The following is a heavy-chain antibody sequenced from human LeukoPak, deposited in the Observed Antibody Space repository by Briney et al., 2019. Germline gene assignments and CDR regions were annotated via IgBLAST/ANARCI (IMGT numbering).Heavy chain of an antibody. CDR3: ARIYNGSYRL. CDR2: IYYSGRT. V-gene: IGHV4-59*12. CDR1: GGSISSYY. Sequence: SETLSLTCSVSGGSISSYYWSWIRQPPGRGLEWIGYIYYSGRTSYNPSLKSRVTISVDTSKNQFSLKLSSVTAADTAVYYCARIYNGSYRLWGQGTLVTVSS. J-gene: IGHJ4*02. D-gene: IGHD1-26*01.